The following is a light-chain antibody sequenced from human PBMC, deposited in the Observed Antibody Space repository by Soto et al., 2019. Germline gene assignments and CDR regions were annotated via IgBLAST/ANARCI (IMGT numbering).Light chain of an antibody. Sequence: PVLTQPGSGSRSPVQRGTVNCTGRGSNIGNNPVNWFQQLPGTAPKLLIYSNDQRPSGVPDRFSGSRSGTSASLAIGGLQSEDEAGYYCASWDDCLSAFVFGTGTKVTV. J-gene: IGLJ1*01. CDR1: GSNIGNNP. V-gene: IGLV1-44*01. CDR3: ASWDDCLSAFV. CDR2: SND.